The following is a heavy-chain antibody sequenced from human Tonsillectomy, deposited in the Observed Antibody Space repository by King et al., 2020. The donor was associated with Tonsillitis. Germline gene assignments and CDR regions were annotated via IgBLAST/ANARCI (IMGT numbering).Heavy chain of an antibody. CDR2: ISYDGINK. J-gene: IGHJ4*02. D-gene: IGHD6-19*01. V-gene: IGHV3-30*01. CDR3: ARDSISSGWSYYFDF. CDR1: GFTFSSYA. Sequence: VQLVESGGGVVQPGRSLRLSCAASGFTFSSYAVHWVRQAPGKGLEWVALISYDGINKYYADSVKGRFTLSRDNSKNTPYMQMNSLRAEDTAVYYCARDSISSGWSYYFDFWGQGTLVTVSS.